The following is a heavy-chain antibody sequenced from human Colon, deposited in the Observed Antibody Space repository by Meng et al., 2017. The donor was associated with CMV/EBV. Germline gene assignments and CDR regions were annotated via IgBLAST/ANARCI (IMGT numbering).Heavy chain of an antibody. Sequence: GESLKISCEASGFILSDFWMSWVRQVPGKGLEWVANIKRDGTEKNYADAVKGRFTISRDNAKNSLFLHMNGLSDEDTGVYHCTRGQGILYAWGQGTLVTVSS. J-gene: IGHJ5*02. CDR2: IKRDGTEK. V-gene: IGHV3-7*01. D-gene: IGHD2-8*01. CDR1: GFILSDFW. CDR3: TRGQGILYA.